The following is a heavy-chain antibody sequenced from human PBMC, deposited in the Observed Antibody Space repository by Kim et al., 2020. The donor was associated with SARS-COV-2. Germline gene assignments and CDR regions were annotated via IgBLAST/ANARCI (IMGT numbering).Heavy chain of an antibody. V-gene: IGHV3-11*01. CDR3: ARVRYGGNSYFDY. Sequence: HPNPGEGRLTTTRDNAKDPLYLQMNGLRAEDTAVYYCARVRYGGNSYFDYWGQGTLVTVSS. D-gene: IGHD4-17*01. J-gene: IGHJ4*02.